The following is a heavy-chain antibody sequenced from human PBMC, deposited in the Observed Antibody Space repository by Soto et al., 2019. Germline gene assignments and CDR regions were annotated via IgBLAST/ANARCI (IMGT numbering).Heavy chain of an antibody. Sequence: QVQLVESGGGVVQPGRSLRLSCAASGFTFSSYAMHWVRQAPGKGLEWVAVISYDGSNKYYADSVKGRFTISRHNSKNTPYLQMNRLRGEYKAGYDCAGVKERFHYYYGMDVWGQGTKVTVSS. V-gene: IGHV3-30-3*01. D-gene: IGHD3-3*01. CDR3: AGVKERFHYYYGMDV. CDR1: GFTFSSYA. CDR2: ISYDGSNK. J-gene: IGHJ6*02.